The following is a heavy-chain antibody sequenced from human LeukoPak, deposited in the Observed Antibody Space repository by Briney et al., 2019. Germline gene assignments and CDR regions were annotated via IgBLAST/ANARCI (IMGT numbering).Heavy chain of an antibody. Sequence: SSQTLSLTCTVSGGSISSGSYYWSWIRQPPGKGLEWIGEINHSGSTNYNPSLKSRVTISVDTSKNQFSLKLSSVTAADTAVYYCARGIPGRSIDYWGQGTLVTVSS. CDR2: INHSGST. D-gene: IGHD6-13*01. J-gene: IGHJ4*02. V-gene: IGHV4-39*07. CDR3: ARGIPGRSIDY. CDR1: GGSISSGSYY.